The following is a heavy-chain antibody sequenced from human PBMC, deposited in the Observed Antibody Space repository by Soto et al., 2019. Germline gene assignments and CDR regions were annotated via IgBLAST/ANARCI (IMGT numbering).Heavy chain of an antibody. V-gene: IGHV4-59*01. D-gene: IGHD3-10*02. J-gene: IGHJ5*02. CDR2: IYYSGST. Sequence: PSETLSLTCTVSGGTISSYYWSWILQPPGKGLEWIGYIYYSGSTNYNPSLKSKVTISIDTSKNKFSLKLSSVTAADTVVYYCARAFGQQQELCGEIYPWCQEALVTVSS. CDR3: ARAFGQQQELCGEIYP. CDR1: GGTISSYY.